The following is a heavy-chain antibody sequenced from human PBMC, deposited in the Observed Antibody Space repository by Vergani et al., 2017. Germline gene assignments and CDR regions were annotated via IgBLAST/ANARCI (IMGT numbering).Heavy chain of an antibody. V-gene: IGHV1-46*03. J-gene: IGHJ4*02. CDR3: ARVDYGSLTGYRY. D-gene: IGHD3-9*01. CDR1: GYTFSNYY. Sequence: QVQVVQSGAEVKKSGASVKVSCKTSGYTFSNYYMHWVRQAPGQGLAWMGIINPSGGHTNYAQKFKGRVTMTRDTSTSTVYMELSSLRSEDTAIYYCARVDYGSLTGYRYWGQGTLVTVSA. CDR2: INPSGGHT.